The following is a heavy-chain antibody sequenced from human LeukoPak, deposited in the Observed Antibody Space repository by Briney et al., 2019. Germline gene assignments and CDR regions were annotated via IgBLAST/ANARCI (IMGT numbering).Heavy chain of an antibody. CDR2: INTDGSRI. Sequence: GGSLRLSCAASGFTFNDYWMHWVRQAPGQGLVWVSRINTDGSRIYYAAAVKGRFTISRDNSKNTLYLQLNSLRAEDTALYYCASASPAADYWGQGTLVTVSS. J-gene: IGHJ4*02. CDR1: GFTFNDYW. V-gene: IGHV3-74*01. D-gene: IGHD2-15*01. CDR3: ASASPAADY.